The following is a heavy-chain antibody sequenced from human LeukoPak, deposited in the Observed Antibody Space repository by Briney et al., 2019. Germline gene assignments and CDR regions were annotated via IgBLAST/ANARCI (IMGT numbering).Heavy chain of an antibody. D-gene: IGHD5-18*01. CDR3: ARDRGGYTYSHDY. Sequence: SETLSLTCAVSGGSISSNNWWSWVRQSPEKGLGWIGAIYHDGSTNYNPSLKSRVTISMDKSKNHLSLKLNFVTAADTAVYYCARDRGGYTYSHDYWGQETLVTVSS. V-gene: IGHV4-4*02. CDR2: IYHDGST. J-gene: IGHJ4*02. CDR1: GGSISSNNW.